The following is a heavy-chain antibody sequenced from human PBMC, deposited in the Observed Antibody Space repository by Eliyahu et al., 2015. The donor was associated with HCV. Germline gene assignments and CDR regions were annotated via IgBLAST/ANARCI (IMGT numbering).Heavy chain of an antibody. CDR2: IWYDGSNK. Sequence: QVQLVESGGGVVQPGRSLXLSCAASGFXFSTNGIPWVRQAPGKGLEWVAVIWYDGSNKYYADSVKGRFTISRDNSKNTLYLQMNSLRAEDTAVYYCARTRRGWEPRYGMDVWGQGTTVTVSS. CDR3: ARTRRGWEPRYGMDV. V-gene: IGHV3-33*01. J-gene: IGHJ6*02. D-gene: IGHD1-26*01. CDR1: GFXFSTNG.